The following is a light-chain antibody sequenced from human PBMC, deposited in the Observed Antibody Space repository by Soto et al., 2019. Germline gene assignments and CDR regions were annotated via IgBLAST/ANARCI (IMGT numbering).Light chain of an antibody. CDR3: QQYNKWPWT. J-gene: IGKJ1*01. CDR2: GAS. V-gene: IGKV3-15*01. Sequence: EIIITQSPATLSVHPGGRASLSCSASQSISDTLAWYQQKPGQAPRLLIHGASTRATGFPARFSGSGSGTDFTLTISSLQSEDFAVYYCQQYNKWPWTFGQGTKVDI. CDR1: QSISDT.